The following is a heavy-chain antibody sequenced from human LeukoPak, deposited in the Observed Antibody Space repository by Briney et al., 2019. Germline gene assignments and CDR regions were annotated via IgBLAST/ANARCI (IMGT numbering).Heavy chain of an antibody. Sequence: GGSLRLSCAASGFTFSSYGMSWVRQAPGKGLEWVSGISWNSGSIGYADSVKGRFTISRDNAKNSLYLQMNSLRAEDTALYYCAKDSSSVTTLGLGFDYWGQGTLVTVSS. V-gene: IGHV3-9*01. CDR3: AKDSSSVTTLGLGFDY. CDR2: ISWNSGSI. D-gene: IGHD4-17*01. CDR1: GFTFSSYG. J-gene: IGHJ4*02.